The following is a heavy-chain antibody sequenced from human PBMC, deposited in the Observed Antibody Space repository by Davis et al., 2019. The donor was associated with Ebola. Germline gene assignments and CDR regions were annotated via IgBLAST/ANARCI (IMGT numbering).Heavy chain of an antibody. CDR1: GFTFSSYE. D-gene: IGHD3-3*01. J-gene: IGHJ6*02. V-gene: IGHV3-48*03. CDR3: ARDFWSGPYYYYYGMDV. CDR2: ISSSGSTI. Sequence: PGGSLRLSCAASGFTFSSYEMNWVRQAPGKGLEWVSYISSSGSTIYYADSVKDRFTISRDNAKNSLYLQMNSLRAEDTAVYYCARDFWSGPYYYYYGMDVWGQGTTVTVSS.